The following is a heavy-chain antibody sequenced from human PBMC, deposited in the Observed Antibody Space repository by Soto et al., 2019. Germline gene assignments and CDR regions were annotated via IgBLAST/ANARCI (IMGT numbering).Heavy chain of an antibody. J-gene: IGHJ4*02. CDR1: GGSISSSSYY. V-gene: IGHV4-39*07. CDR3: ARDLFHGPRYQRPQLGGLDS. D-gene: IGHD7-27*01. Sequence: SETLSLTCTVSGGSISSSSYYWGWIRQPPGKGLEWIGSIYYSGSTYYNPSLKSRVTISVDTSKNQFSLKLSSVNAADTAVYYCARDLFHGPRYQRPQLGGLDSWGQGTLVTVSS. CDR2: IYYSGST.